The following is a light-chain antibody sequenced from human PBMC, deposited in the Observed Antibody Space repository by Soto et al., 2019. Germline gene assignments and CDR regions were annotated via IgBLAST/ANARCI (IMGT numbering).Light chain of an antibody. J-gene: IGLJ2*01. CDR3: ATWDDSLNGVV. CDR2: SND. Sequence: QSVLTQPSSAAGTPGQRVTISCSGSSSNIGGNTVNWDHQLPVTAPKLLMYSNDQRPSGVPDRFSGSKCGSSASLAISGLQSEDEAVFYCATWDDSLNGVVFGGGTKRTVL. V-gene: IGLV1-44*01. CDR1: SSNIGGNT.